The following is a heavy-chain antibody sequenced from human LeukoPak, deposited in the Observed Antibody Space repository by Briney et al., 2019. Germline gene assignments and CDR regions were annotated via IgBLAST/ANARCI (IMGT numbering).Heavy chain of an antibody. Sequence: GRSLRLSCAASGFTFSSYGMHWVRQAPGKGLEWVAVIWYDGSNKYHADSVKGRFTISRDNSKNTLYPQMNSLRAEDTAVYYCARWGTGVVVVPAANATVAGDYWGQGTLVTVSS. CDR1: GFTFSSYG. V-gene: IGHV3-33*01. J-gene: IGHJ4*02. D-gene: IGHD2-2*01. CDR3: ARWGTGVVVVPAANATVAGDY. CDR2: IWYDGSNK.